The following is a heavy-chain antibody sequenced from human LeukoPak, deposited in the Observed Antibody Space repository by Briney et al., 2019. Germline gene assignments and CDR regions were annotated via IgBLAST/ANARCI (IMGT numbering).Heavy chain of an antibody. D-gene: IGHD6-19*01. CDR3: AKARTYQIAVAGTY. CDR1: GFTVSNDY. J-gene: IGHJ4*02. V-gene: IGHV3-66*01. CDR2: IYGGGTT. Sequence: PGGSLRLSCAGSGFTVSNDYMTWVRQAPGKGLECVSAIYGGGTTYYADSVKGRFTISRDSSSNTLYLQMNSLRVEDTAVYYCAKARTYQIAVAGTYWGQGTLVTVSS.